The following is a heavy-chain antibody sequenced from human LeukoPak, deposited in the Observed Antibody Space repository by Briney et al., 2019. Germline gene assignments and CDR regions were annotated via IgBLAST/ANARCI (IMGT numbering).Heavy chain of an antibody. CDR2: IYNSGTT. Sequence: SETLSLTRTVSGGSIGSYYWSWIRQPPGKGLEWIGYIYNSGTTNYNPSLKSRVTISIDTSKNQFSLKLSSVTAADTAVYYCAREGGTTAAFDYWGQGTLVTVSS. CDR3: AREGGTTAAFDY. J-gene: IGHJ4*02. D-gene: IGHD1-1*01. V-gene: IGHV4-59*01. CDR1: GGSIGSYY.